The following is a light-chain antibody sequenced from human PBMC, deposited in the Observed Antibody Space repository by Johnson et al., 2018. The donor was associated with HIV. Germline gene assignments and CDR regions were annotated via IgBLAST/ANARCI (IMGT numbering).Light chain of an antibody. CDR1: TSNIKDNS. Sequence: QSVFTQPPSVSAAPGQKVTISCSGDTSNIKDNSVSWYQLFPGTAPKLLIYENNRRPSGIPDRFSGSKSGTSATLGITGLQAGDEADYYCGTWDRSLSSHYVVGTGTKVTVL. CDR2: ENN. CDR3: GTWDRSLSSHYV. V-gene: IGLV1-51*02. J-gene: IGLJ1*01.